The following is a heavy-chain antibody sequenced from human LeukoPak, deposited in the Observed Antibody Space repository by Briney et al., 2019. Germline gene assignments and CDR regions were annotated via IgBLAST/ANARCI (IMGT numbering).Heavy chain of an antibody. D-gene: IGHD3-22*01. V-gene: IGHV1-18*01. CDR3: ASINYYDSSGYYHPYYFDY. J-gene: IGHJ4*02. CDR1: GYTFTSYG. Sequence: ASVKVSCKASGYTFTSYGISWVRQAPGQGLEWMGWISAYNGNTNYALKLQGRVTMTTDTSTSTAYMELRSLRSGDTAVYYCASINYYDSSGYYHPYYFDYWGQGTLVTVSS. CDR2: ISAYNGNT.